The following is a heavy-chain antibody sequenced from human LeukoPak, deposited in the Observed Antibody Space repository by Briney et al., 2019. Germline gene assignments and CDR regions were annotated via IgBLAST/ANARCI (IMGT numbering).Heavy chain of an antibody. CDR1: GFTFSSYW. J-gene: IGHJ6*02. CDR3: ARDSEATASNYYFFGMDA. V-gene: IGHV3-7*05. Sequence: PGGSLRLSCAASGFTFSSYWMSWVRQAPGKGLECVANIKQDGSEKYYVDSVKGRFTISRDNAKNSLYLQMNSLRAEDTAVYYRARDSEATASNYYFFGMDAWGQGTTVTVSS. D-gene: IGHD5-24*01. CDR2: IKQDGSEK.